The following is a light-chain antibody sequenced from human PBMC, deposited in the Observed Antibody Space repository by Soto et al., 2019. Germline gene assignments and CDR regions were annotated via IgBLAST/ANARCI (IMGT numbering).Light chain of an antibody. CDR3: SSYAGSSNV. V-gene: IGLV2-14*01. J-gene: IGLJ1*01. Sequence: QSALTQPASVSGSPGQSITISCTGTSSDVGGYIYVSWYQQHPDKAPKLMIFEVSNRPSGVSNRFSGSKSGNTASLTISGLQAEDEADYYCSSYAGSSNVFGTGTKVTVL. CDR1: SSDVGGYIY. CDR2: EVS.